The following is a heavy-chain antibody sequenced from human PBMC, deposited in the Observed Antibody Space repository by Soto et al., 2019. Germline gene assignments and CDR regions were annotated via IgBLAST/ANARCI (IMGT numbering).Heavy chain of an antibody. V-gene: IGHV4-59*08. CDR1: GGSISSYY. Sequence: SETLSLSCTVSGGSISSYYWSWIRQPPGKGLEWIGYIYYSGSTNYNPSLKSRVTISVDTSKNQFSLKLSSVTAADTAVYYCARRIRRGGIAYWGQGTLVTVSS. CDR3: ARRIRRGGIAY. CDR2: IYYSGST. J-gene: IGHJ4*02.